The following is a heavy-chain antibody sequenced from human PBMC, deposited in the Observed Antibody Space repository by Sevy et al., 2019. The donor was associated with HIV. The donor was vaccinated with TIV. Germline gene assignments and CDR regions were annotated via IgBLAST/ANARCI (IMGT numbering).Heavy chain of an antibody. CDR3: AKWYAPYYYDSSDYYYDAFDI. J-gene: IGHJ3*02. D-gene: IGHD3-22*01. CDR1: GFRFSSYA. V-gene: IGHV3-23*01. CDR2: INDSGSST. Sequence: GGSLRLSCAASGFRFSSYAMTWVRQAPGKGLEWVSSINDSGSSTYFADSVKGRFTISRDNSKNTLYLQMNSLRADDTAVYYCAKWYAPYYYDSSDYYYDAFDIWGQGTMVTVSS.